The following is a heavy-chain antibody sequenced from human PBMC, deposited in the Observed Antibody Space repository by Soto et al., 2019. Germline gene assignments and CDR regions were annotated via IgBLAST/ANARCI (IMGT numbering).Heavy chain of an antibody. Sequence: VQLVESGGGLVTPGGSLRLSCAASGFTFSNAWMTWVRQAPGKGLEWIGRIKSKTDGETTDYAAPVKGRFTISRDDSTNTLYLQMSRLKTADTAFYYCTRGAPSGTFYDYWGQGTLVTVSS. D-gene: IGHD6-13*01. CDR1: GFTFSNAW. V-gene: IGHV3-15*01. J-gene: IGHJ4*02. CDR2: IKSKTDGETT. CDR3: TRGAPSGTFYDY.